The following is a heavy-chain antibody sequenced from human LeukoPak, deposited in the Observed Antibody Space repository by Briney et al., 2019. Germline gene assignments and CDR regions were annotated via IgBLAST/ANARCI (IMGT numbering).Heavy chain of an antibody. V-gene: IGHV1-69*05. Sequence: ASVKVSCKASGGTFSSYAISWVRQAPGQGLEWMGRIIPIFGTANYAQKFQGRVTITTDESTSTAYMELSSLRSEDTAVYYCAREWGGIAARPYYYYMDVWGKGTTVTVSS. CDR3: AREWGGIAARPYYYYMDV. CDR1: GGTFSSYA. J-gene: IGHJ6*03. CDR2: IIPIFGTA. D-gene: IGHD6-6*01.